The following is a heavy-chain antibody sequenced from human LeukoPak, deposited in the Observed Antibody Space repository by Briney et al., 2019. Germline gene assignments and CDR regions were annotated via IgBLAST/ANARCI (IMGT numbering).Heavy chain of an antibody. J-gene: IGHJ4*02. Sequence: GGSLGLSCAASGFTFSSYAMSWVRQAPGKGLEWVSAIGDSGGSTFYADSVKGRFTISRDNSKNTLYLQMNSLRAEDTAVYYCAKGCGGSCYHFDYWGQGTLVTVSS. CDR2: IGDSGGST. D-gene: IGHD2-15*01. CDR1: GFTFSSYA. CDR3: AKGCGGSCYHFDY. V-gene: IGHV3-23*01.